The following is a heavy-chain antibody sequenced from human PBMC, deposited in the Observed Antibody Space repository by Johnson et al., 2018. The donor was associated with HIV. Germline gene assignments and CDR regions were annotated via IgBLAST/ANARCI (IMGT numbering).Heavy chain of an antibody. D-gene: IGHD1-1*01. Sequence: QVHLVESGGGVVQPGGSLRLSCAASGFTFSSYGMHWVRQAPGKGLEWVAFIRYDGSNKYYADSVKGRFTISRDNSKNTLYLQMNSLRTEDTAVYYCASESRWKDAGGDLWGQGTLVTVSS. V-gene: IGHV3-30*02. CDR1: GFTFSSYG. CDR3: ASESRWKDAGGDL. CDR2: IRYDGSNK. J-gene: IGHJ3*01.